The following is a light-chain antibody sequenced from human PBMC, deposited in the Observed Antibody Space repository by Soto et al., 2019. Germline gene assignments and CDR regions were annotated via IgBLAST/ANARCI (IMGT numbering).Light chain of an antibody. Sequence: QSALTQPASVSGSPGQSITISCTGTSSDVGGYNYVSWYQQHPGKAPKLMIYEDSNRPSGVSNRFSGSKSGNTASLTISGLQAEDEADYYCSSYTSSSTVVFGGGTKVTVL. CDR1: SSDVGGYNY. V-gene: IGLV2-14*01. CDR2: EDS. J-gene: IGLJ2*01. CDR3: SSYTSSSTVV.